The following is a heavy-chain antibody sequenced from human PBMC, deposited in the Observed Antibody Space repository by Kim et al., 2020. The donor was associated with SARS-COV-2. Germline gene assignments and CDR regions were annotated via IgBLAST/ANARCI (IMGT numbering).Heavy chain of an antibody. CDR2: ISSSGSTI. D-gene: IGHD4-17*01. CDR1: GFTFSSYE. V-gene: IGHV3-48*03. CDR3: ARYGADDYGDYHGAFDI. J-gene: IGHJ3*02. Sequence: GGSLRLSCAASGFTFSSYEMNWVRQAPGKGLEWVSYISSSGSTIYYADSVKGRFTISRDNAKNSLYLQMNSLRAEDTAVYYCARYGADDYGDYHGAFDIWGQETMLTLSS.